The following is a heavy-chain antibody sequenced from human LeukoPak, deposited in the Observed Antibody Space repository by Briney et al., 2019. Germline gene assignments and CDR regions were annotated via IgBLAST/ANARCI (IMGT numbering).Heavy chain of an antibody. CDR1: GGSISPYI. V-gene: IGHV4-59*01. CDR2: ISYNGNT. D-gene: IGHD4-17*01. CDR3: ARNPGSDYPDW. J-gene: IGHJ4*02. Sequence: SETLSLTCSVSGGSISPYIWSWIRQPPGKGLEWIAYISYNGNTNYSPSLKSRVTISVDTSKNQFSLRLSSVTAADTAVYYCARNPGSDYPDWWGQGTLVTVSS.